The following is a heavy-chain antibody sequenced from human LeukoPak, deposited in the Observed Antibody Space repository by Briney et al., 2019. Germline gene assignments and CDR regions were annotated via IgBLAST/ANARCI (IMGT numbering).Heavy chain of an antibody. CDR1: GYTFTGYY. CDR2: INPNSGGT. Sequence: GASVKVSCTASGYTFTGYYMHWVRQAPGQGLEWMGWINPNSGGTNYAQKFQGWVTMTRDTSISTAYMELSRLRSDDTAVYYCARESREGIAVAGTDFDYWGQGTLVTVSS. D-gene: IGHD6-19*01. CDR3: ARESREGIAVAGTDFDY. V-gene: IGHV1-2*04. J-gene: IGHJ4*02.